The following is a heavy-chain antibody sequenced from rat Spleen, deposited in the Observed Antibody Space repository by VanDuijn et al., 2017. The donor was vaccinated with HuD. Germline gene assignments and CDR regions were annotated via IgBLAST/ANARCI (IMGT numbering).Heavy chain of an antibody. CDR1: GFSFSSFA. V-gene: IGHV5-46*01. J-gene: IGHJ3*01. D-gene: IGHD1-12*02. CDR3: SRVFYYGSYYYEMVAY. Sequence: EVQLVESGGGLVQPGRSLKLSCAASGFSFSSFAMAWVRQAPKKGLEWVATISTSGSRTYYPDSVKGRFTISRDNAKSSLYLQMNSLKSEDTATYYCSRVFYYGSYYYEMVAYWGQGTLVTVSS. CDR2: ISTSGSRT.